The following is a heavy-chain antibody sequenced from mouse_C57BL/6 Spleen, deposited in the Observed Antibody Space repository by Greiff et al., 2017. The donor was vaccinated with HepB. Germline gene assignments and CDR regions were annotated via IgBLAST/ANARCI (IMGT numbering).Heavy chain of an antibody. CDR2: ISGGGGNT. D-gene: IGHD1-1*01. V-gene: IGHV5-9*01. CDR3: ARTIITTLVARDYFDY. CDR1: GFTFSSYT. Sequence: EVKLMESGGGLVKPGGSLKLSCAASGFTFSSYTMSWVRQTPEKRLEWVATISGGGGNTYYPDSVKGRFTISRDNAKNTLYLQMSSLRSEDTALYYCARTIITTLVARDYFDYWGQGTTLTVSS. J-gene: IGHJ2*01.